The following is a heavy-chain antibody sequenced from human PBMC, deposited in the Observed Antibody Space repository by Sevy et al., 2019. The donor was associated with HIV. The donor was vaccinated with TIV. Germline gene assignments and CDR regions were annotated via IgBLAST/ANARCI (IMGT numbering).Heavy chain of an antibody. CDR1: GFTFSSFS. J-gene: IGHJ4*02. D-gene: IGHD3-16*01. CDR3: ARDLSRLSPGYFDH. Sequence: GGSLRLSCAASGFTFSSFSLTWVRQAPGKGLEWVSYISGSSSYIYYADSVKGRFTISRDNAANSMFLQMNSLRAEDTAVYFCARDLSRLSPGYFDHWGQGTPVTVSS. CDR2: ISGSSSYI. V-gene: IGHV3-21*01.